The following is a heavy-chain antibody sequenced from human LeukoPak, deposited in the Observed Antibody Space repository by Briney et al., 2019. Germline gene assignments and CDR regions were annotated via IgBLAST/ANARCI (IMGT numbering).Heavy chain of an antibody. Sequence: ASVKVSCKASGYTFTSYGISWVRQAPGQGLEWMGWISAYNGNTNYAQKLQGRVNMTTDTSTSTAYMELRSLRSDDMAVYYCARDLRGGYCSGGSCYGGAGYFDYWGQGTLVTVSS. V-gene: IGHV1-18*03. CDR3: ARDLRGGYCSGGSCYGGAGYFDY. D-gene: IGHD2-15*01. CDR2: ISAYNGNT. CDR1: GYTFTSYG. J-gene: IGHJ4*02.